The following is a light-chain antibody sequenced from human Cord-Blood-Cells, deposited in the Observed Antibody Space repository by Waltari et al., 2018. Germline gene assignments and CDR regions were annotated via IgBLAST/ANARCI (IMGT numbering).Light chain of an antibody. CDR3: QQYNNWPYT. Sequence: EIVITQTPATLAVLPGERATRSCRASQSVSSNLAWYQQKPGQAPRLLIYGASTRVTGIPARFSGSGSGTEFTLTISSLQSEDFAVYYCQQYNNWPYTFGQGTKLEIK. J-gene: IGKJ2*01. CDR1: QSVSSN. V-gene: IGKV3-15*01. CDR2: GAS.